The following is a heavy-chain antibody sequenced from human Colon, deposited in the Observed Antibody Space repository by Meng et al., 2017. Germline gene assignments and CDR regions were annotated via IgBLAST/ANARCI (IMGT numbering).Heavy chain of an antibody. CDR3: ARELATIRDY. CDR1: GGSFSGYY. CDR2: INHSGST. Sequence: QVQLQQWGAGLLKPSETLSLTCAVYGGSFSGYYWSWIRQPPGKGLEWIGEINHSGSTNYNPSLKSRVTISVDTSKNQFSLKLSSVTAADTAVHYCARELATIRDYWGRGTLVTVSS. V-gene: IGHV4-34*01. D-gene: IGHD5-24*01. J-gene: IGHJ4*02.